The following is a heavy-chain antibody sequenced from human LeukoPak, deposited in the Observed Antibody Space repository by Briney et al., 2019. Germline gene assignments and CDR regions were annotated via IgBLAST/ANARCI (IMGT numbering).Heavy chain of an antibody. Sequence: GGSLRLSCAASGFTFSDYNMRWIRQAPGKGLEWVSSISRSGSTKYYADTVKGRFTISRDNAKNSLYLQVNSLRAEDTAVYYCARSPQSGSGWYDYFDYWGQGTLVTVSS. J-gene: IGHJ4*02. CDR2: ISRSGSTK. D-gene: IGHD6-19*01. V-gene: IGHV3-11*01. CDR1: GFTFSDYN. CDR3: ARSPQSGSGWYDYFDY.